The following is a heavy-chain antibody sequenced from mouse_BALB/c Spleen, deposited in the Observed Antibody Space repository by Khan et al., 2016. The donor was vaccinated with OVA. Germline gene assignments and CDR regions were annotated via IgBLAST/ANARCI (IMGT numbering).Heavy chain of an antibody. CDR1: VFKIKDYY. CDR2: IDPENGNT. J-gene: IGHJ3*01. V-gene: IGHV14-1*02. CDR3: ASMITAWFAY. D-gene: IGHD2-4*01. Sequence: VQLQQSGAELVRPGALVKLSCKASVFKIKDYYMHWVKQRPEQGLEWIGWIDPENGNTIYDPKFQGKASITADTSSNTAYLQLSSLTSEDTAVYYCASMITAWFAYWGQGTLV.